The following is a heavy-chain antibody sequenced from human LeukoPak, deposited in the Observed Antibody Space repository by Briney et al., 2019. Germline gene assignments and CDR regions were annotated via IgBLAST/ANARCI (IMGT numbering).Heavy chain of an antibody. Sequence: PGGSLRLSCAASGFTLGDYWMSWVRQPPGKGLEWVANIKEDGSEEHYVDSLKGRFTISRDNTKNSLYLQMNSLRAEDTAVYYCARDDYGDYDSGAFDIWGQGTMVTVSS. V-gene: IGHV3-7*01. D-gene: IGHD4-17*01. J-gene: IGHJ3*02. CDR2: IKEDGSEE. CDR1: GFTLGDYW. CDR3: ARDDYGDYDSGAFDI.